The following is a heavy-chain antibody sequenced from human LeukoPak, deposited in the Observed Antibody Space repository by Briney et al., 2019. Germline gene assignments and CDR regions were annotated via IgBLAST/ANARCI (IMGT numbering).Heavy chain of an antibody. J-gene: IGHJ4*02. CDR3: ARVTGYMTEDYFDY. CDR2: IYHSGST. CDR1: GYSISSGYY. D-gene: IGHD6-13*01. Sequence: SETLSLTCTVSGYSISSGYYWGWIRQPPGKGLEWIGSIYHSGSTYYNPSLKSRVTISVDTSKNQFSLRLSSVTAADTAVYYCARVTGYMTEDYFDYWGQGTLITVSS. V-gene: IGHV4-38-2*02.